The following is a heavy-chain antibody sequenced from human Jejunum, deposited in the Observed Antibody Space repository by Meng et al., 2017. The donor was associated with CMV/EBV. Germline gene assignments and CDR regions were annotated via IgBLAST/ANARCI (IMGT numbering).Heavy chain of an antibody. Sequence: QVQLVESGGGVVQPGGSLRLSCAASGFTLSNYGIHWVRQAPGKGLEWVAFIEHDGSNKYYADSVKGRFTISRDNSKNTLYLQMNSLRVEDTAVYYCAKDVGYWGQGTLVTVSS. J-gene: IGHJ4*02. CDR2: IEHDGSNK. D-gene: IGHD1-26*01. CDR1: GFTLSNYG. CDR3: AKDVGY. V-gene: IGHV3-30*02.